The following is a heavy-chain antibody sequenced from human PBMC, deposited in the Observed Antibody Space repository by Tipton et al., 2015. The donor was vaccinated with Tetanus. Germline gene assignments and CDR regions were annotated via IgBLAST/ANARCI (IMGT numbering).Heavy chain of an antibody. CDR2: VSHDGEVE. D-gene: IGHD2-21*02. CDR1: GFTFSNFG. V-gene: IGHV3-30*03. J-gene: IGHJ4*02. CDR3: ARGMAEASNCGGDCYSDY. Sequence: SLRLSCEASGFTFSNFGMHWVRQAPGKGPEWVAVVSHDGEVEFYADSVKGRLTVSRDNSRNTVYLQMDRLRAEDTAVYSCARGMAEASNCGGDCYSDYWGQGTLVTVSS.